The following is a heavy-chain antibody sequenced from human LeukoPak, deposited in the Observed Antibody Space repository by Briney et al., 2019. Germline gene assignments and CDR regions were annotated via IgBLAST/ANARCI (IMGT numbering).Heavy chain of an antibody. Sequence: GGSLRLSCAASGFTFSSYEMNWVRQAPGKGLEWVSYISSSGSTIYYADSVKGRFTISRDNAKNSLYLQMNGLRAEDTAVNYCARITMIVANIWGQGTMVTVSS. CDR1: GFTFSSYE. CDR2: ISSSGSTI. D-gene: IGHD3-22*01. V-gene: IGHV3-48*03. CDR3: ARITMIVANI. J-gene: IGHJ3*02.